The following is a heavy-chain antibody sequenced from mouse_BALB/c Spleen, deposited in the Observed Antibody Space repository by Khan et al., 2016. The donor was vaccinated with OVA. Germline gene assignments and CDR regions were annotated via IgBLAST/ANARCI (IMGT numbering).Heavy chain of an antibody. CDR2: INPSDGAT. D-gene: IGHD2-1*01. V-gene: IGHV1S81*02. J-gene: IGHJ3*01. CDR1: GYTFTSYY. Sequence: VQLQQSGAELVKPGASVKLSCKASGYTFTSYYIYWVKPRPGQGLEWIGEINPSDGATNFNETFKSKATLTVDKSSNTAYMQLSSLTSEDSAVYYCTRSGYGTFAYWGQGTLVTVSA. CDR3: TRSGYGTFAY.